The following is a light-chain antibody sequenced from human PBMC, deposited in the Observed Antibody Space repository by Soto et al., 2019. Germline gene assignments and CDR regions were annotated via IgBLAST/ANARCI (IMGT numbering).Light chain of an antibody. CDR1: SSDVGGYNY. V-gene: IGLV2-8*01. Sequence: QSGLTQPPSASGSPGQSVTVSCTGTSSDVGGYNYVSWYQQHPGKAPKLMIYEVSKRPSGVPDRFSGSKSGNTASLTVSGLQAEDEADYYCSSYAGSNNLYVFGTGTKVTVL. CDR2: EVS. CDR3: SSYAGSNNLYV. J-gene: IGLJ1*01.